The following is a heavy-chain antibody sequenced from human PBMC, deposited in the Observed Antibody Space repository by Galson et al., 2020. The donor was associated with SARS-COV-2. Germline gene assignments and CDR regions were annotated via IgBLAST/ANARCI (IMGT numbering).Heavy chain of an antibody. CDR1: GGSITSYY. D-gene: IGHD2-2*01. J-gene: IGHJ4*02. CDR2: IYHTGNT. Sequence: SETLSLSCTVSGGSITSYYWSWVRQPPGKGLEWIGSIYHTGNTDYNPSLKSRVTISVDTSKNQFSLKLSSVTAADTAVYYCARYSCSSNKCYYGYWGQGTLVTVSS. CDR3: ARYSCSSNKCYYGY. V-gene: IGHV4-59*01.